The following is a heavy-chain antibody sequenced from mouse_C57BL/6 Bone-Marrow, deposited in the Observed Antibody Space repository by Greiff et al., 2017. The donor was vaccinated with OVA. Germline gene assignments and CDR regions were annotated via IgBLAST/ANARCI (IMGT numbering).Heavy chain of an antibody. CDR2: ISSGGDYN. J-gene: IGHJ1*03. CDR3: TGDRYFDD. CDR1: GFTFSSYV. Sequence: DVKLVESGAGLVKPGASLKLSCAASGFTFSSYVMTWVRQTPEKSLEWVAYISSGGDYNYYADTVKGRFTISRDNARNTLYLQMSSLKSEDPAMYYCTGDRYFDDWGTGTTVTVSS. V-gene: IGHV5-9-1*02.